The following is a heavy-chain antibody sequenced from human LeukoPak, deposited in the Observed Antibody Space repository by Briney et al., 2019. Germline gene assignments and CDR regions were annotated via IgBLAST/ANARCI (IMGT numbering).Heavy chain of an antibody. CDR3: ASHVYPWELTPAGLEYFQH. J-gene: IGHJ1*01. CDR2: INPNSGGT. V-gene: IGHV1-2*02. D-gene: IGHD1-26*01. Sequence: ASVNVSCKASGYTFTGYYMHWVRQAPGQGLEWMGWINPNSGGTNYAQKFQGRVTMTRDTPISTAYMELSRLRSDDTAVYYCASHVYPWELTPAGLEYFQHWGQGTLVTVSS. CDR1: GYTFTGYY.